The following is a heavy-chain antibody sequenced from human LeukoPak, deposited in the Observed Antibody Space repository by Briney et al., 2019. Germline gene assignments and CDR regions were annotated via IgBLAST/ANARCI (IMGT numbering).Heavy chain of an antibody. Sequence: ASVKVSCKASGYTFTSYDINWVRQATGQGLEWMGWMNPNTGNTGYAQKFQGRVTMTRNTSISTAYMELSSPRSEDTAVYYRAGGGWAAAYGNYWGKGTLVPSPQ. J-gene: IGHJ4*02. CDR2: MNPNTGNT. D-gene: IGHD1-14*01. CDR1: GYTFTSYD. CDR3: AGGGWAAAYGNY. V-gene: IGHV1-8*01.